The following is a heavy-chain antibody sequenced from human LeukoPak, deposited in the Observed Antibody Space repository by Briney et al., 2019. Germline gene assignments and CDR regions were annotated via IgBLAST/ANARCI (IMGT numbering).Heavy chain of an antibody. CDR1: GYTFTGYY. CDR3: AFTYGSGSYYYYYYYGMDV. J-gene: IGHJ6*02. D-gene: IGHD3-10*01. Sequence: ASVKVFCKASGYTFTGYYMHWVRQAPGQGLEWMGWINPNSGGTNYAQKFQGRVTMTRDTSISTAYMELSRLRSDDTAVYYCAFTYGSGSYYYYYYYGMDVWGQGTTVTVSS. CDR2: INPNSGGT. V-gene: IGHV1-2*02.